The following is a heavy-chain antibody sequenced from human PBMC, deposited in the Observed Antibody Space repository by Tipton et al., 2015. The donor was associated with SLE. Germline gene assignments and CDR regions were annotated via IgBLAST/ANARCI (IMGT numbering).Heavy chain of an antibody. V-gene: IGHV4-39*07. J-gene: IGHJ4*02. D-gene: IGHD1-26*01. Sequence: LRLSCTVSGGSISSSSYYWGWIRQPPGKGLEWIWSIYYSGSTYYNPSLKSRVTISVDTSKNQFSLKLRSVTAADTAVYYCAREADSGSYRPIDYWGQGTLVTVSS. CDR3: AREADSGSYRPIDY. CDR2: IYYSGST. CDR1: GGSISSSSYY.